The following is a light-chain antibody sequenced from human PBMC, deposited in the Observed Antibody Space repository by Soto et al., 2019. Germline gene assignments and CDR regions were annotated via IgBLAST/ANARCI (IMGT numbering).Light chain of an antibody. CDR1: RSVSSRY. CDR2: GAS. V-gene: IGKV3-20*01. Sequence: EIVLTQSPGTLSLSPGERATLSCRASRSVSSRYFAWHQQKPGQAPRLLIYGASSRATGIPDRFSGSGSETDFTLTISRLEPEDLAVYFCQQYGDTPYTFGQGTKLEIK. CDR3: QQYGDTPYT. J-gene: IGKJ2*01.